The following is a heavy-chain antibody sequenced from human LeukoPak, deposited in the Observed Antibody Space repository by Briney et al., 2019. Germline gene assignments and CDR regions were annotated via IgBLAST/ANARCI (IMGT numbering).Heavy chain of an antibody. CDR1: RGTFSSYA. D-gene: IGHD3-3*01. CDR3: ARGTYYDFWSGYSYYMDV. V-gene: IGHV1-69*13. Sequence: ASVKVSCKASRGTFSSYAISWVRQAPGQGLEWMGGIIPIFGTANYAQKFQGRVTITADESTSTAYMELSSLRSEDTAVYYCARGTYYDFWSGYSYYMDVWGKGTTVTVSS. CDR2: IIPIFGTA. J-gene: IGHJ6*03.